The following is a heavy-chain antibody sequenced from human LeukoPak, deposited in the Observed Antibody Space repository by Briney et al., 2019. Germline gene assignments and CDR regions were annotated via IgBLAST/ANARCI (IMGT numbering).Heavy chain of an antibody. D-gene: IGHD5-24*01. CDR2: ISGTSTYI. Sequence: GGSLRLSCAASGFTFSRDSMNWVRQAPGKGLDWVSSISGTSTYIDYADSVKGRFTISRDNAKNSLYLQMNSLRVEDTAVYYCVRDHQLRDPGCWGQGTLVTVSS. CDR3: VRDHQLRDPGC. V-gene: IGHV3-21*01. J-gene: IGHJ4*02. CDR1: GFTFSRDS.